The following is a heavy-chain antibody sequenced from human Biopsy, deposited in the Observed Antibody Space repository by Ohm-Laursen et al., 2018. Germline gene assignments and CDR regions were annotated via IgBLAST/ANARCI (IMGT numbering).Heavy chain of an antibody. CDR2: IYSTGRSS. CDR3: ARTPGVAVAGRFFDL. V-gene: IGHV4-4*07. Sequence: PSETLSLTCGVSGGSVDDYFWNWIRQPAGKGLEWIGRIYSTGRSSAYHPSFQSRVTMSLDTSNKQFSLKLTSVTAADTAVYYCARTPGVAVAGRFFDLWGRGTLVTVSS. J-gene: IGHJ2*01. CDR1: GGSVDDYF. D-gene: IGHD6-19*01.